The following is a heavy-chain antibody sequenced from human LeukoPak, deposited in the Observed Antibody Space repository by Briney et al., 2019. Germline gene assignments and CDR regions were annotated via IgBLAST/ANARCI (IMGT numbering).Heavy chain of an antibody. CDR1: GYSISSGYY. J-gene: IGHJ5*02. D-gene: IGHD1-26*01. CDR2: IHYSARI. V-gene: IGHV4-38-2*02. CDR3: TREVRSAWASFDP. Sequence: SETLSVTCTVSGYSISSGYYWGWIRQPPGKGLEWIGSIHYSARIYYNPSLKSRLTISPDTSKNQFSLKLTSVTAADTAVYYCTREVRSAWASFDPWGQGTLVIVSS.